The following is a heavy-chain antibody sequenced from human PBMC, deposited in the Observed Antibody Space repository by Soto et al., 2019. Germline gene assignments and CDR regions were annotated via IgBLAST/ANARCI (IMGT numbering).Heavy chain of an antibody. Sequence: GGSLRLSCAASGFTFSSDAMGWLRQAPGAGPEWVAFVYGSGGDTYYADSVNGRFTISRDNSKNSLFLQMNSLRAEDTGRYYFARDNDIWSGPRVVFDAWGRGTLVTVS. CDR3: ARDNDIWSGPRVVFDA. CDR1: GFTFSSDA. V-gene: IGHV3-23*01. D-gene: IGHD3-3*01. J-gene: IGHJ5*02. CDR2: VYGSGGDT.